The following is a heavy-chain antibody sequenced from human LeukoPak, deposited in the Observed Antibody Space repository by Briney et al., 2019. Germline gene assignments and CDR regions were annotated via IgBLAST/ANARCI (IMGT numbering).Heavy chain of an antibody. CDR2: IGTAGDT. D-gene: IGHD3-10*01. J-gene: IGHJ6*02. CDR1: GFTFSSYD. Sequence: SGGSLRLSCAASGFTFSSYDMHWVRQATGKGLEWVSAIGTAGDTYYPGSVKGRFTISRENAKNSLYLQMNSLRAGDTAVYYCAREPRWFGDLYGMDVWGQGTTVTVSS. V-gene: IGHV3-13*04. CDR3: AREPRWFGDLYGMDV.